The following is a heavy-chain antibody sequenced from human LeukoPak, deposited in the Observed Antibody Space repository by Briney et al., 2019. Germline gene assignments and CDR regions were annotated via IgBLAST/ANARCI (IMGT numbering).Heavy chain of an antibody. CDR1: GGSISSSSHS. CDR3: ARRGYSFNSGAPYGGCFDP. D-gene: IGHD2-15*01. CDR2: VHYGGST. V-gene: IGHV4-39*01. Sequence: KPSETLSLTCTVSGGSISSSSHSWGWIRQPPGKGLEWIGSVHYGGSTHYNPSLRSRVIISIDSSTNQFSLNLRSVTAADTAIYYCARRGYSFNSGAPYGGCFDPWGQGILVTVSS. J-gene: IGHJ5*02.